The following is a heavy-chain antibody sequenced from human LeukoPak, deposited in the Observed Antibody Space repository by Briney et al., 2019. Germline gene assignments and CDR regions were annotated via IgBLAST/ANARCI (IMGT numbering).Heavy chain of an antibody. CDR2: IYYSGST. Sequence: SQTLSLTCTVSGGSISSGDYYWSWIRQPPGKGLEWIGYIYYSGSTYYNPSLKSRVTISVDTSKNQFPLKLSSVTAADTAVYYCAREDIVATGGFDYWGQGTLVTVSS. J-gene: IGHJ4*02. D-gene: IGHD5-12*01. CDR3: AREDIVATGGFDY. CDR1: GGSISSGDYY. V-gene: IGHV4-30-4*01.